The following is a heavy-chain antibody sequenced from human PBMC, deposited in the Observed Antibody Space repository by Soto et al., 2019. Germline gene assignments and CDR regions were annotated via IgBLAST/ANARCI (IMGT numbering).Heavy chain of an antibody. D-gene: IGHD2-21*02. CDR3: AHNCGVDCHSVFFY. V-gene: IGHV3-23*01. CDR1: GFTFSNYA. CDR2: ISGGGGSS. Sequence: EVQLLESGGGLVQPGGSLRLSCAASGFTFSNYAMSWVRQAPGKGLEWVSGISGGGGSSYYADSVKGRFTISRDNSKNTRYLHMNSLRAEDRAVYYCAHNCGVDCHSVFFYWGQGSLVIVSS. J-gene: IGHJ4*02.